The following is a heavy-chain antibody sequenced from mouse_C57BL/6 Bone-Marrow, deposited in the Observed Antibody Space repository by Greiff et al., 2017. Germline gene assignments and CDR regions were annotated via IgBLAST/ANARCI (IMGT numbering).Heavy chain of an antibody. J-gene: IGHJ2*01. CDR1: GYTFTSYG. V-gene: IGHV1-81*01. Sequence: VKLMESGAELARPGASVKLSCKASGYTFTSYGISWVKQRTGQGLEWIGEIYPRSGNTYYNEKFKGKATLTADKSSSTAYMELRSLTSEDSAVYFCARSRTTVVARDYWGQGTTLTVSS. CDR2: IYPRSGNT. D-gene: IGHD1-1*01. CDR3: ARSRTTVVARDY.